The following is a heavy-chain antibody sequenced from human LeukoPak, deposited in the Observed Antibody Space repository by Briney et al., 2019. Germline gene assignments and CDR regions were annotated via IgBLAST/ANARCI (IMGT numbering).Heavy chain of an antibody. CDR2: ISGSGGST. J-gene: IGHJ3*02. CDR3: ANRPYYYDSSGHHDAFDI. CDR1: GFTFSSYA. D-gene: IGHD3-22*01. Sequence: GGSLRLSCAASGFTFSSYAMSWIRQAPGKGLEWVSAISGSGGSTYYADSVKGRFTISRDNSKNTLYLQMNSLRAEDTAVYYCANRPYYYDSSGHHDAFDIWGQGTMVTVSS. V-gene: IGHV3-23*01.